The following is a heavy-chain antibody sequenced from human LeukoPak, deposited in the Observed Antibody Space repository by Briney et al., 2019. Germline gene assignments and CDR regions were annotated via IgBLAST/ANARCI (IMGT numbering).Heavy chain of an antibody. V-gene: IGHV4-34*01. Sequence: SETLSLTCAVYGGSFSGYYWSWIRQPPGKGLEWIGSIYYSGSTYYNPSLKSRVTISVGTSKNQFSLKLSSVTAADTAVYYCARGDPAAGDYWGQGTLVTVSS. J-gene: IGHJ4*02. D-gene: IGHD6-13*01. CDR3: ARGDPAAGDY. CDR2: IYYSGST. CDR1: GGSFSGYY.